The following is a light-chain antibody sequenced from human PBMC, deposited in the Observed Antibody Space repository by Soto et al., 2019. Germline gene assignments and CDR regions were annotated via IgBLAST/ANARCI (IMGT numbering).Light chain of an antibody. CDR3: CSYTSSTIYV. J-gene: IGLJ1*01. CDR1: SSDVGGYNY. V-gene: IGLV2-14*03. CDR2: DVT. Sequence: QSALTQPASVSGSPGQWIAISCTGTSSDVGGYNYVSWYQQHPGKAPKLMIYDVTSRPSGVSDRFSGSKSGTTASLTISGLQAEDEADYYCCSYTSSTIYVFGTGTKLTVL.